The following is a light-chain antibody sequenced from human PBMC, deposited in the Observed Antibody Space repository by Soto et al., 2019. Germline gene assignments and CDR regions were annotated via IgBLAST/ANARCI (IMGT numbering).Light chain of an antibody. V-gene: IGLV1-36*01. CDR2: YDD. J-gene: IGLJ2*01. Sequence: QSVLTQPPSVSAAPRQGVTISCAGSSSNIGNYAVNWYQQLPGRSPTLLIYYDDVLPSGISGRFSGSKSGTSASLAISGLQSEDEGDYYCAAWDDNLRGVLFGGGTKLTVL. CDR3: AAWDDNLRGVL. CDR1: SSNIGNYA.